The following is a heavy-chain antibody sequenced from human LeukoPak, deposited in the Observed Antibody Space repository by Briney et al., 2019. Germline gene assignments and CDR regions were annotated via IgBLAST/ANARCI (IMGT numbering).Heavy chain of an antibody. V-gene: IGHV4-59*01. Sequence: SETLSLTCTVSGGSISRYYWSWIRQPPGKRLEWVAYIYYSGSTNYNPSLKSRVTISVDTSKNQFSLKLSSVTAADTAVYYCARQGIDAFDIWGQGTLVTVSS. J-gene: IGHJ3*02. CDR3: ARQGIDAFDI. CDR2: IYYSGST. CDR1: GGSISRYY.